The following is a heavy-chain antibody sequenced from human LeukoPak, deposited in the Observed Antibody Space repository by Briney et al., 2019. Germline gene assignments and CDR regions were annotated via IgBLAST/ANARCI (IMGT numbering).Heavy chain of an antibody. Sequence: SSETLSLTCTVSGGSISSSSYYWGWIRQPPGKGLEWIGSIYYSGSTYLNPSLKSRVTISVDMSKNQVSLKLSSVTAADTAVYYCARDWGRIAVAGTYNWFDPWGQGTLVTVSS. CDR3: ARDWGRIAVAGTYNWFDP. J-gene: IGHJ5*02. CDR1: GGSISSSSYY. CDR2: IYYSGST. D-gene: IGHD6-19*01. V-gene: IGHV4-39*07.